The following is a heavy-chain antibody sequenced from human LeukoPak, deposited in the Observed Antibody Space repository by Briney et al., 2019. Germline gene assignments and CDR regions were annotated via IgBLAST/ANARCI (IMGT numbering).Heavy chain of an antibody. CDR3: ARDFWSGSPDY. Sequence: ASVRVSCKASGYTFTTYDINWVRQAPGQGLEWMGWVSAYNGNTNYAQKLQGRVTMTTDTSTSTAYMELRSLRSDDTAVYYCARDFWSGSPDYWGQGTLVTVSS. J-gene: IGHJ4*02. CDR1: GYTFTTYD. V-gene: IGHV1-18*01. CDR2: VSAYNGNT. D-gene: IGHD3-3*01.